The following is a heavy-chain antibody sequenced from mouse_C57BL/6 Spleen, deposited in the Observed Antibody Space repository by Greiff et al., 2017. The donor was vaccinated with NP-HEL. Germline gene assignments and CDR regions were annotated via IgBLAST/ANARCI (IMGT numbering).Heavy chain of an antibody. CDR3: AKNDYDVYYYAMDY. D-gene: IGHD2-4*01. CDR2: LWRGGST. J-gene: IGHJ4*01. CDR1: GFSLTSYG. V-gene: IGHV2-5*01. Sequence: VMLVESGPGLVQPSQSLSITCTVSGFSLTSYGVHWVRQSPGKGLEWLGVLWRGGSTDYNVAFMSRLSITKDNSKSQVFFKMNSLQADDTAIYYCAKNDYDVYYYAMDYWGQGTSVTVSS.